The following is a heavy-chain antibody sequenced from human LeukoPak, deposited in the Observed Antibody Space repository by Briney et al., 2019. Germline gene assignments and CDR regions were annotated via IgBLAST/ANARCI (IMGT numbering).Heavy chain of an antibody. CDR1: GGSISSSSYY. D-gene: IGHD6-19*01. J-gene: IGHJ3*02. CDR3: ARHVKRIAVAGTRDAFDI. CDR2: IYYSGST. Sequence: PSETLSLTCTVSGGSISSSSYYWGWIRQPPGKGLEWIGSIYYSGSTYYNPSLKSRVTISVDTSKNQFSLKLSSVTAADTAVYYCARHVKRIAVAGTRDAFDIWGQGTMVTVSS. V-gene: IGHV4-39*01.